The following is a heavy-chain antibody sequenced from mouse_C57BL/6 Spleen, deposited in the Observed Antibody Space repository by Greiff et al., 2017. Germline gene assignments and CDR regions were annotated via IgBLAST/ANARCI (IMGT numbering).Heavy chain of an antibody. CDR3: ARGGYGSSYSYFDY. CDR1: GYTFTSYW. CDR2: IHPNSGST. D-gene: IGHD1-1*01. J-gene: IGHJ2*01. V-gene: IGHV1-64*01. Sequence: QVQLQQSGAELVKPGASVKLSCKASGYTFTSYWMHWVKQRPGQGLEWIGMIHPNSGSTNYNEKFKSKATLTVDKSSSTAYMQLSSLTSEDSAVYYCARGGYGSSYSYFDYWGQGTTLTVSS.